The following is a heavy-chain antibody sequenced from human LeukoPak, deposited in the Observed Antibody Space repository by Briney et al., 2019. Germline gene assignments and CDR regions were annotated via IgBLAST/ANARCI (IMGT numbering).Heavy chain of an antibody. D-gene: IGHD6-13*01. CDR1: GFTFSSCD. CDR2: IRYDGTIK. CDR3: ARASYSSSFYYYYMDV. Sequence: GGSLRLSCAASGFTFSSCDMHWVRQAPGKGLEWVAFIRYDGTIKYYADSVKGRFTISRDNAKNSLYLQMNSLRAEDTAVYYCARASYSSSFYYYYMDVWGKGTTVTISS. J-gene: IGHJ6*03. V-gene: IGHV3-30*02.